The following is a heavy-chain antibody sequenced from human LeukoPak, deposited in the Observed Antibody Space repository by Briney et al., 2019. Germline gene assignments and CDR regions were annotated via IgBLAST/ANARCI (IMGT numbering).Heavy chain of an antibody. J-gene: IGHJ4*02. D-gene: IGHD3-10*01. CDR2: ISGGGGST. CDR3: AKSLRDSGSYNYPYFDF. CDR1: GFTFRNYA. Sequence: PGGSLRLSCGASGFTFRNYAMSWVRQAPGKGLEWVSGISGGGGSTNYADSVKGRFTISRDNSRDTLYLQMNSLRAEDTARYYCAKSLRDSGSYNYPYFDFWGQGTLVTVSS. V-gene: IGHV3-23*01.